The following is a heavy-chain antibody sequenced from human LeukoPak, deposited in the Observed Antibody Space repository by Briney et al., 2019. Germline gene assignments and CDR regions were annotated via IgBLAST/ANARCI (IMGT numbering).Heavy chain of an antibody. J-gene: IGHJ4*02. V-gene: IGHV4-59*01. CDR2: IYYSGNT. Sequence: PSETLSLTCTVSNGSITNYYWNWIRQPPGKGLEWLGYIYYSGNTNYNPSLKSRVTISVDTSKNQFSLKLNSVTAADTAVYYCARLSGNYHFDYWGQGTLVTVSS. CDR1: NGSITNYY. CDR3: ARLSGNYHFDY. D-gene: IGHD4-23*01.